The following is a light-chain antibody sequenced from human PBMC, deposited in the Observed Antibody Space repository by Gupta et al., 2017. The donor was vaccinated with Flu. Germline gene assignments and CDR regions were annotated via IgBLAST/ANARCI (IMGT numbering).Light chain of an antibody. Sequence: DIQMTQSPSSLSASVGDRVTIPCQTSQDISNYLNWYQLKPGKAPKLMIYAASNLEIGVPSRFSGSGSGTDFTFTISILQPEDFAAYYCQQFSSLPLTFGGGTKVEIK. V-gene: IGKV1-33*01. CDR1: QDISNY. CDR3: QQFSSLPLT. J-gene: IGKJ4*01. CDR2: AAS.